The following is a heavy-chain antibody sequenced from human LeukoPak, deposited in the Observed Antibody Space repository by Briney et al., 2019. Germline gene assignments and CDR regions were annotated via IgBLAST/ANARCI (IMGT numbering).Heavy chain of an antibody. CDR2: ISSSSSTI. Sequence: GGSLRLSCAASGFTFSSYSMNWVRQAPGEGLEWVSYISSSSSTIYYADSVKGRFTISRDNAKNSLYLQMNSLRAEDTAVYYCAKEGHYDFWSGLSPEAFDIWGQGTMVTVSS. D-gene: IGHD3-3*01. J-gene: IGHJ3*02. V-gene: IGHV3-48*04. CDR3: AKEGHYDFWSGLSPEAFDI. CDR1: GFTFSSYS.